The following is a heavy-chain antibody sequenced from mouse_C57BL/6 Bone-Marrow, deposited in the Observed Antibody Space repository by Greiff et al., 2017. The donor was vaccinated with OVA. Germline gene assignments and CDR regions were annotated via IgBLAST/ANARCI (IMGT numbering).Heavy chain of an antibody. Sequence: EVKLMESGAELVRPGASVKLSCTASGFNIKDYYMHWVKQRPEQGLEWIGRIDPEDGDTEYAPKFQGKATMTADTSSNTAYLQLSSLTSEDTAVYYCTRYYYGSIYAMDYGGQGTSVTVSS. CDR2: IDPEDGDT. CDR1: GFNIKDYY. J-gene: IGHJ4*01. D-gene: IGHD1-1*01. V-gene: IGHV14-1*01. CDR3: TRYYYGSIYAMDY.